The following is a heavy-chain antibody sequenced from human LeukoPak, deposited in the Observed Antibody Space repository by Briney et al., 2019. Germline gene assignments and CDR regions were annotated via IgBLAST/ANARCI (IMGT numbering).Heavy chain of an antibody. CDR3: ARDASGYYYDSSGYYSDAFDV. J-gene: IGHJ3*01. CDR1: GFTFSSYS. V-gene: IGHV3-48*02. D-gene: IGHD3-22*01. Sequence: GGSLRLSCAASGFTFSSYSMNWVRQAPGKGLEWVSYISSGSSTIYYADSVKGRFTISRDNAKNTLYLQMNSLRDEDTAVYYCARDASGYYYDSSGYYSDAFDVWGQGTMVTVSS. CDR2: ISSGSSTI.